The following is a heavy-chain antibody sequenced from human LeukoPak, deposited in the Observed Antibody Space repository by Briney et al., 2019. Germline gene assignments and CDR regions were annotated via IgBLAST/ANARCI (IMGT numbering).Heavy chain of an antibody. J-gene: IGHJ6*03. Sequence: SETLSLTCAVYGGSFSGYYWSWIRQPPGKGLEWIGEINHSGSTNYNPSLKSRVTISVDTSKNQFSLKLSSVTAADTAVYYCARNPLQLWQPNMDVWGKGTTVTVSS. D-gene: IGHD5-18*01. CDR3: ARNPLQLWQPNMDV. V-gene: IGHV4-34*01. CDR1: GGSFSGYY. CDR2: INHSGST.